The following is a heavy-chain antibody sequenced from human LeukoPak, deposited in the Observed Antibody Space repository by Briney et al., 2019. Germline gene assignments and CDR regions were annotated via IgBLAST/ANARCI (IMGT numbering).Heavy chain of an antibody. J-gene: IGHJ6*03. Sequence: SVKVSCKASGGTFSSYAISWVRQAPGQGLEWMGGIIPIFGTSNYAQKFQGRVTMTRDMSTSTVYMELSSRRSEDTAVYYCARVAAEVVGVPGAIGFGWLRRDYYYMDVWGKGTTVTVSS. D-gene: IGHD2-2*02. CDR2: IIPIFGTS. CDR1: GGTFSSYA. V-gene: IGHV1-69*05. CDR3: ARVAAEVVGVPGAIGFGWLRRDYYYMDV.